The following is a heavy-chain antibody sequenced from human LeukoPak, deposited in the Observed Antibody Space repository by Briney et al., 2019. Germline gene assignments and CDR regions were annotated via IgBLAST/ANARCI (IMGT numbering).Heavy chain of an antibody. D-gene: IGHD3-16*01. J-gene: IGHJ5*02. CDR1: GGSISSYY. Sequence: SSETLSLTCTVSGGSISSYYWSWIRQPPGKGLEWIGYIYYSGSTNYNPSLKSRVTISVDTSKNQFSLKLSSVTAADTAVYYCARYGGPVTFGGVPFDPWGQGTLVTVSS. CDR3: ARYGGPVTFGGVPFDP. V-gene: IGHV4-59*08. CDR2: IYYSGST.